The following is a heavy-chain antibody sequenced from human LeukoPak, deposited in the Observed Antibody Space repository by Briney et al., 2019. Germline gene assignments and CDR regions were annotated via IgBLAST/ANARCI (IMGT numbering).Heavy chain of an antibody. V-gene: IGHV5-51*01. CDR2: IYPGDSDT. D-gene: IGHD2-2*01. CDR3: ARLEDIVVVPAAMALGWFDP. CDR1: GYSFTSYW. J-gene: IGHJ5*02. Sequence: GESLKISCKGSGYSFTSYWIGWVRQMPGKGLEWMGIIYPGDSDTRYSPSFQGQVTISADKSISTAYLQWSSLKASDTAMYYCARLEDIVVVPAAMALGWFDPWGQGTLVTVSS.